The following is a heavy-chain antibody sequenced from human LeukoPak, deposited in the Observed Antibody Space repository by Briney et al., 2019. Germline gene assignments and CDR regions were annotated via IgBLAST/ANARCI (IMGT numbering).Heavy chain of an antibody. Sequence: SETLSLTCAVYGGSFSGYYWSWIRQPPGKGLEWIGEINHSGSTNYNPSLKSRVTISVDTSKNQFSLKLSSVTAADTAVYYCARQERYGSGSHDYWGQGTLVTVSS. CDR2: INHSGST. CDR3: ARQERYGSGSHDY. V-gene: IGHV4-34*01. CDR1: GGSFSGYY. D-gene: IGHD3-10*01. J-gene: IGHJ4*02.